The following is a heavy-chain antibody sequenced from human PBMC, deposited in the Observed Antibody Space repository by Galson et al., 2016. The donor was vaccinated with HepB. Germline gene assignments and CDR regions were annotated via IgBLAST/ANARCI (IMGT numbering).Heavy chain of an antibody. Sequence: ETLSLTCTVSSFSIRNGHYWGWMRQTPGKGLEWIGSVYRSGSSYYNPSLRSRLTISVDTAKNHFSLSLTSVTAADSAVYYCARTVLPASSGGPFDFWGPGTLITVSS. V-gene: IGHV4-38-2*02. D-gene: IGHD2-15*01. CDR1: SFSIRNGHY. CDR3: ARTVLPASSGGPFDF. J-gene: IGHJ3*01. CDR2: VYRSGSS.